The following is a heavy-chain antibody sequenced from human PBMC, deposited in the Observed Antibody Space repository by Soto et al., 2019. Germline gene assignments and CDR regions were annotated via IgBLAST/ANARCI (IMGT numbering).Heavy chain of an antibody. V-gene: IGHV3-33*01. CDR1: GFTFSSYG. CDR2: IWYDGSNK. D-gene: IGHD3-16*02. Sequence: QVQLVESGGGVVQPGRSLRLSCAASGFTFSSYGMHWVRQAPGKGLDWVAVIWYDGSNKYYADSVKGRFTISRDNSKNTLYLQMNSLRAEDTAVYYCARDRMITFGGVIGNNFDYWGQGTLVTVSS. J-gene: IGHJ4*02. CDR3: ARDRMITFGGVIGNNFDY.